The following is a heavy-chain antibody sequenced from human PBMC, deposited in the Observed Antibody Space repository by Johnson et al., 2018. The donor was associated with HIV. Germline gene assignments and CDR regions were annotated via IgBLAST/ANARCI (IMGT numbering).Heavy chain of an antibody. D-gene: IGHD1-1*01. J-gene: IGHJ3*01. CDR1: GFTFSIYD. CDR3: ARSGRGILTTVPDAFDV. V-gene: IGHV3-13*01. Sequence: VQLVESGGDWVQPGGSLRLSCAASGFTFSIYDMHWVRQPTGKGLEWVSAIGTAGDTYYAASVRGRFTISRENAKNSLDLQMNSLRAGDTAVYYCARSGRGILTTVPDAFDVWGQGTMVTVSS. CDR2: IGTAGDT.